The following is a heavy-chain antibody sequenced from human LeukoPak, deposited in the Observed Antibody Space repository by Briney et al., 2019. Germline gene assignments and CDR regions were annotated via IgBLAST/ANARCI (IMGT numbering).Heavy chain of an antibody. Sequence: PGGSLRLSCAASGFTFSSYAMSWVRQAAGKGLEWVAVIWYDGSNKYYADPVKGRFTISRDNSKNTLYLQMNSLRAEDTAVYYCASSIAVAGTIDYWGQGTLVTVSS. CDR1: GFTFSSYA. CDR3: ASSIAVAGTIDY. D-gene: IGHD6-19*01. CDR2: IWYDGSNK. V-gene: IGHV3-33*08. J-gene: IGHJ4*02.